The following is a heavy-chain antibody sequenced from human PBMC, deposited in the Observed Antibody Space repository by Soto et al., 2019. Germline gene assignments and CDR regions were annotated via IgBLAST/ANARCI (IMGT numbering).Heavy chain of an antibody. CDR3: ARTTGRSSWYYYYYGMDV. V-gene: IGHV4-59*01. CDR1: GGSISSYY. CDR2: IYYSGST. J-gene: IGHJ6*02. D-gene: IGHD6-13*01. Sequence: SETLSLTCTVSGGSISSYYWSWIRQPPGKGLEWIGYIYYSGSTNYNPSLKSRVTISVDTSKNQFSLKLSSVTAADTAVYYCARTTGRSSWYYYYYGMDVWGQGTTVTVSS.